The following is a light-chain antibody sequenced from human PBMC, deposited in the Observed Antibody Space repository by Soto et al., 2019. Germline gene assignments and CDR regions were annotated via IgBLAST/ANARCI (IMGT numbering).Light chain of an antibody. Sequence: DIQITQSPSSLSASVGDRVTITCHASQDIREFLNWYQQKPGKAPKLLINGASNLETGVPSRFSGSGSGTDFTFTISSLQPEAIATYYCQQYYSVPLTFGGGTKVDIK. J-gene: IGKJ4*01. CDR1: QDIREF. V-gene: IGKV1-33*01. CDR2: GAS. CDR3: QQYYSVPLT.